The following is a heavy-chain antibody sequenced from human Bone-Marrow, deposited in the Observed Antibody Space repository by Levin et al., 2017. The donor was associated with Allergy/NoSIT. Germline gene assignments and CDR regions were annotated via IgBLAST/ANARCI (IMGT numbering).Heavy chain of an antibody. CDR1: GGSFSSYA. CDR3: ARLLGDSVYDLA. D-gene: IGHD5/OR15-5a*01. CDR2: IVPILDSA. V-gene: IGHV1-69*13. J-gene: IGHJ5*02. Sequence: GASVKVSCKLSGGSFSSYAISWVRQAPGQGLEWMGGIVPILDSADYAQKFQGRITITADDPRTTAYMEIRSLRSEDTAIYYCARLLGDSVYDLAWGQGTLVTVSS.